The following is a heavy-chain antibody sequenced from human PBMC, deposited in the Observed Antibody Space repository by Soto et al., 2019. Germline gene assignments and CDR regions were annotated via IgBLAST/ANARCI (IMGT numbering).Heavy chain of an antibody. D-gene: IGHD3-3*01. Sequence: QVQLVQSGAEVKKPGASVKVSCKASGYTFTSYGISWVRQAPGQGLEWMGWVSAYNGNTNDAQKLQGRVTMTTDTYTSTAYMELRSLRSDDTAVYYCARDFWSGSLRVRHGFDYWGQGTLVTVSS. V-gene: IGHV1-18*01. CDR3: ARDFWSGSLRVRHGFDY. CDR2: VSAYNGNT. J-gene: IGHJ4*02. CDR1: GYTFTSYG.